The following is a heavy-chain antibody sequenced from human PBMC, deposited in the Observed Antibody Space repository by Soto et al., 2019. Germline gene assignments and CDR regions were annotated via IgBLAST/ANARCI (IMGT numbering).Heavy chain of an antibody. Sequence: GGSLRLSCAASGFTFSSYAMHWVRQAPGKGLEWVAVISYDGSNKYYADSVKGRFTISRDNSKNTLYLQMNSLRAEDTAVYYCARDREITFGGVIVYYYYGMDVWGQGTTVTVSS. J-gene: IGHJ6*02. V-gene: IGHV3-30-3*01. CDR1: GFTFSSYA. CDR3: ARDREITFGGVIVYYYYGMDV. D-gene: IGHD3-16*02. CDR2: ISYDGSNK.